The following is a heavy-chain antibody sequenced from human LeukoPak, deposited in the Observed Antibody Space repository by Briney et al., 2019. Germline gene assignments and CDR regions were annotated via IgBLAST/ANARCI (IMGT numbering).Heavy chain of an antibody. CDR2: IIPILGIA. CDR3: ARNYDSSRGGFDY. V-gene: IGHV1-69*04. Sequence: SVKVSCKASGYTFTSYDINWVRQATGQGLEWMGRIIPILGIANYAQKFQGRVTITADKSTSTAYMELSSLRSEDTAVYYCARNYDSSRGGFDYWGQGTLVTVSS. D-gene: IGHD3-22*01. CDR1: GYTFTSYD. J-gene: IGHJ4*02.